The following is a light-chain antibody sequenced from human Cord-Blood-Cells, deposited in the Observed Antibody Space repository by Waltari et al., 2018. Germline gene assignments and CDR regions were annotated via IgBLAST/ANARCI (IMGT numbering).Light chain of an antibody. CDR2: DAS. V-gene: IGKV1-33*01. CDR3: QQYDNLPFT. CDR1: QDISNY. J-gene: IGKJ3*01. Sequence: DIQMTQSPSSLSASVGDRVTITCQASQDISNYLNWYQQKPVKAPKLLIYDASNLETGVPSNFSGSGSGTDFTFTISSLQPEDIATYYCQQYDNLPFTFGPGTKVDIK.